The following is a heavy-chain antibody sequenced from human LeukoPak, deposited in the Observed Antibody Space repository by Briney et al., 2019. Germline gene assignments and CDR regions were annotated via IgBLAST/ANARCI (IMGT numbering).Heavy chain of an antibody. CDR3: ARDRPGYYMDV. CDR1: GFTFSSYW. D-gene: IGHD6-6*01. V-gene: IGHV3-74*01. Sequence: GGSLRLSCAASGFTFSSYWMHWVRQAPGKGLVWVSRINSDGSSTSYADSVKGRFTISRDKAKNTLYLQMNSLRAEDTAVYYCARDRPGYYMDVWGKGTTVTVSS. J-gene: IGHJ6*03. CDR2: INSDGSST.